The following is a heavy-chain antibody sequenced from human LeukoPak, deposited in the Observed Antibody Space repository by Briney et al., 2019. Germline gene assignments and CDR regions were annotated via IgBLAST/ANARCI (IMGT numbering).Heavy chain of an antibody. V-gene: IGHV3-23*01. CDR3: AGRLAAAATPEFYFDY. CDR1: ASTFTSNA. CDR2: IISRGGRT. J-gene: IGHJ4*02. Sequence: PGGSRRPSCVVSASTFTSNATSWVRQVPGKGLEWVWSIISRGGRTFYAGSVKGRLTTCTDSSKNTPCRRVDSLRAEDTAVSSRAGRLAAAATPEFYFDYWGQGSLVTASS. D-gene: IGHD6-13*01.